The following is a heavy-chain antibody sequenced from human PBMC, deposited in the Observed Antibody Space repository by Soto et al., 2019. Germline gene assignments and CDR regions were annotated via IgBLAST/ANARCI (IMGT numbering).Heavy chain of an antibody. V-gene: IGHV1-18*04. J-gene: IGHJ6*02. CDR1: GYTFSTSG. CDR3: ARAGAATYYASGMDV. CDR2: ISTYNGDT. Sequence: QVQLVQSGAEVRKPGASVKVSCKASGYTFSTSGLSWLRQAPGQGLEWMGWISTYNGDTNAAPTVQDSVAMASDTSTSTVYMELRRLRSDDTAVYYCARAGAATYYASGMDVWGHGTRVTVSS. D-gene: IGHD2-15*01.